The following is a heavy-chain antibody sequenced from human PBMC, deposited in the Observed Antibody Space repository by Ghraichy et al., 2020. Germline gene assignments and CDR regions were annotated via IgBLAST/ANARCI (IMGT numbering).Heavy chain of an antibody. CDR2: IYSGGRT. D-gene: IGHD5-24*01. V-gene: IGHV3-53*01. CDR1: GFTVSSNY. Sequence: ETLSLTCAASGFTVSSNYVSWVRQAPGKGLEWVSMIYSGGRTYYADSVKGRFTISRDNSKNSLYLQMNSLRAEDTAVYYCARHGSGHDYNLVYWGQGTLVTVSS. J-gene: IGHJ4*02. CDR3: ARHGSGHDYNLVY.